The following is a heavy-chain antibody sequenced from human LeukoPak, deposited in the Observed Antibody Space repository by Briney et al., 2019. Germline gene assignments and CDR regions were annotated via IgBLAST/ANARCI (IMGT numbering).Heavy chain of an antibody. J-gene: IGHJ4*02. Sequence: GGSLRLSCAASGFTVSSNYMNWLRQAPGKGLEWVSVIYSGGSTYYADSVTGRFTISRDNSKNTLYLQMNSLRAEDTAVYYCARDEYPYCSGGSCLDYWGQGTLVTVSS. CDR1: GFTVSSNY. CDR2: IYSGGST. D-gene: IGHD2-15*01. V-gene: IGHV3-66*02. CDR3: ARDEYPYCSGGSCLDY.